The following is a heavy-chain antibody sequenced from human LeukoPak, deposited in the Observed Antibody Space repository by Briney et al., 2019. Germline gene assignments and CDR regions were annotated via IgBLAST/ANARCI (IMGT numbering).Heavy chain of an antibody. J-gene: IGHJ6*02. Sequence: GGSLRLSCAASGFTFSSYAMSWVRQAPGKGLEWVSSISSSSSYIYYADSVKGRFTISRDNAKNSLYLQMNSLRAEDTAVYYCARDHGMPMIVVVGYGMDVWGQGTTVTVSS. CDR3: ARDHGMPMIVVVGYGMDV. V-gene: IGHV3-21*01. CDR2: ISSSSSYI. CDR1: GFTFSSYA. D-gene: IGHD3-22*01.